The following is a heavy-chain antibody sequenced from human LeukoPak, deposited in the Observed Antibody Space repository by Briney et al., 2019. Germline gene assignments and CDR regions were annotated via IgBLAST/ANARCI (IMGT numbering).Heavy chain of an antibody. CDR2: IDKKDNLYAT. J-gene: IGHJ5*02. CDR1: GFTFSGSA. Sequence: GGSLKLSCAASGFTFSGSAVHWVRQSSGKGLEWVGHIDKKDNLYATAYAESVKGRFTISRDDSKDTAFLHMDSLKTEDTALYYCTRDRGTYNWFDPWGQGTLVTVPS. CDR3: TRDRGTYNWFDP. D-gene: IGHD1-14*01. V-gene: IGHV3-73*01.